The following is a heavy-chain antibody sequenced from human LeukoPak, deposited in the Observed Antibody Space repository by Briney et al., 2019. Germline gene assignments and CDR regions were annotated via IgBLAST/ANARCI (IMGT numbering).Heavy chain of an antibody. CDR3: ARRSSSWDWYFDL. J-gene: IGHJ2*01. Sequence: SETLSLTCTDSGGSISSYYWSWIRQPPGKELEWIAYIYYSGNTNYNPSLKSRVTISVDTSKNQFSLKLSSVTAADTAVYYCARRSSSWDWYFDLWGRGTLVTVSS. V-gene: IGHV4-59*08. CDR1: GGSISSYY. CDR2: IYYSGNT. D-gene: IGHD6-13*01.